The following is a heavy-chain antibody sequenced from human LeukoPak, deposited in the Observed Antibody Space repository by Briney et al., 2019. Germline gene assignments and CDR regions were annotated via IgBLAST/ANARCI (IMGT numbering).Heavy chain of an antibody. CDR1: GFTFSSYA. Sequence: GGSLRLSCAASGFTFSSYAMSWVRQAPGKGLEWVSAISGSGGSTYYADSVKGRFTISRDNSKNTLYLQMNSLRAEDTAVYYCAKASSRSTVVTAGDYWGQGTLVTASS. J-gene: IGHJ4*02. CDR2: ISGSGGST. V-gene: IGHV3-23*01. D-gene: IGHD4-23*01. CDR3: AKASSRSTVVTAGDY.